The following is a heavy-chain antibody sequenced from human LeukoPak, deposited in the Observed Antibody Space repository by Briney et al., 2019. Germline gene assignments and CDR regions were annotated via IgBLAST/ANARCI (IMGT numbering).Heavy chain of an antibody. J-gene: IGHJ6*02. CDR2: INPNSGGT. V-gene: IGHV1-2*04. CDR1: GYTFTGYY. Sequence: ASVTVSCKASGYTFTGYYMHWVRQAPGQGLEWMGWINPNSGGTNYAQKFQGWVTMTRDTSISTAYMELSRLRSDDTAVYYCARDQVVRGVYYYYGMDVWGQGTTVTVSS. D-gene: IGHD3-10*01. CDR3: ARDQVVRGVYYYYGMDV.